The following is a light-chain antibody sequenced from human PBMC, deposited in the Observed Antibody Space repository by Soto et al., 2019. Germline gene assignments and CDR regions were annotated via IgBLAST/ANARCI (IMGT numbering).Light chain of an antibody. Sequence: QSALIQPPSVSGSPGQSVTISCTGTSSDVGSYDYVSWYQQHPGTVPKPMIYNVNTQPSGVPDRFSGSKSGNTASMTISGLQAEDEADYYCSSYTSSSTVFGTGTKLTVL. J-gene: IGLJ1*01. V-gene: IGLV2-18*02. CDR2: NVN. CDR3: SSYTSSSTV. CDR1: SSDVGSYDY.